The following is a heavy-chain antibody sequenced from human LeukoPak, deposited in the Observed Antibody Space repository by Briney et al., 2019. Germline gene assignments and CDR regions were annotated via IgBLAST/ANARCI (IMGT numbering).Heavy chain of an antibody. Sequence: PSETLSLTCTVSGGSISSYYWSWIRQPPGKGLEWIGEINHSGSTNYNPSLKSRVTISVDTSKNQFSLKLSSVTAEDTALYYCAKDMGAGEWLVVGGFDYWGQGTLVTVSS. CDR3: AKDMGAGEWLVVGGFDY. D-gene: IGHD6-19*01. V-gene: IGHV4-34*01. CDR1: GGSISSYY. J-gene: IGHJ4*02. CDR2: INHSGST.